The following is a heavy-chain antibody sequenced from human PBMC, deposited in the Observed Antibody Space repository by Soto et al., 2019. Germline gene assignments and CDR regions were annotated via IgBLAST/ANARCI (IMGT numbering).Heavy chain of an antibody. CDR1: GGPFSSYG. D-gene: IGHD2-2*01. Sequence: QVQLVQSGAEVKKPGSSLKVACKASGGPFSSYGFSWVRQAPGQGLEWMGGIIPIIDTTNYAREFQGRVTITADDSTSTAYMELSSLTSDDTAAYYCARDMPYDGFDIWGHGTMVTGSS. CDR3: ARDMPYDGFDI. V-gene: IGHV1-69*01. J-gene: IGHJ3*02. CDR2: IIPIIDTT.